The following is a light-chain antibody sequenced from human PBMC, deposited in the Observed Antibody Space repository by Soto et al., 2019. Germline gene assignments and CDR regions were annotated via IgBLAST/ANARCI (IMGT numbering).Light chain of an antibody. V-gene: IGKV3-11*01. CDR2: GAS. J-gene: IGKJ5*01. CDR1: QSVSSY. CDR3: QQRSNWPPIT. Sequence: EIVSTQSPATLSLSPGKRATLSCRASQSVSSYLAWYQQKPGQAPRPLIYGASNRATGIPARFSGSGSGTDFTLTISSLEPEDFAVYYCQQRSNWPPITFGQGTRLEIK.